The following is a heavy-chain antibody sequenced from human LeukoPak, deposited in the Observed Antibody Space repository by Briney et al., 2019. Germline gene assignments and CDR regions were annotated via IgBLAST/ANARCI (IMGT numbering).Heavy chain of an antibody. CDR3: ARDRRRSFDY. V-gene: IGHV3-48*04. Sequence: GGSLRLSCAASGFTFSSYSMNWVRRAPGKGLEWVSYISSSSSTIYYADSVKGRFTISRDNAKNSLYLQMNSLRAEDTAVYYCARDRRRSFDYWGQGTLVTVSS. CDR1: GFTFSSYS. CDR2: ISSSSSTI. J-gene: IGHJ4*02.